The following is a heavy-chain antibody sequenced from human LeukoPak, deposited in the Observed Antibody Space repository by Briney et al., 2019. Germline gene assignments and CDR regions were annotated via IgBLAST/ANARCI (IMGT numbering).Heavy chain of an antibody. Sequence: PSQTLSLTCTVSGGSISSGGYYWSWIRQHPGKGLEWIGYIYYSGSTYYNPSLKSRVTISVDTSKNQFSLKLSSATAADTAVYYCARGDFDWLVFDYWGQGTLVTVSS. CDR3: ARGDFDWLVFDY. CDR1: GGSISSGGYY. D-gene: IGHD3-9*01. V-gene: IGHV4-31*03. J-gene: IGHJ4*02. CDR2: IYYSGST.